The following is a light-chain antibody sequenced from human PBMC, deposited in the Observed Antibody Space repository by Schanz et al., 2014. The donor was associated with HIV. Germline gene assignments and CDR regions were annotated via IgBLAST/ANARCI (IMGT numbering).Light chain of an antibody. CDR2: DVN. J-gene: IGLJ3*02. CDR3: SSYTSSSTRPWV. Sequence: QSALTQPASVSGSPGQSITISCTGTSSDVGGYNYVSWYQQHPGKAPKLMIYDVNNRPSGVSNRFSGSKSGNTASLTISGLQAEDEADYYCSSYTSSSTRPWVFGGGTKLTVL. V-gene: IGLV2-14*03. CDR1: SSDVGGYNY.